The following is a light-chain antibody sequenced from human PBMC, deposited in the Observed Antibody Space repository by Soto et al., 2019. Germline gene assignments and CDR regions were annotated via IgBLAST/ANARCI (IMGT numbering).Light chain of an antibody. V-gene: IGKV1-39*01. CDR1: QSISRY. CDR2: AAS. CDR3: QQTYSTPQF. J-gene: IGKJ5*01. Sequence: DIQMTQSPSALSASVVDRVTITCRASQSISRYLNWYQQEPGRAPKLLISAASSLQSGVPSRFSGSGSGTDFTLTISSLQPEDSATYYCQQTYSTPQFFGQGTRLEIK.